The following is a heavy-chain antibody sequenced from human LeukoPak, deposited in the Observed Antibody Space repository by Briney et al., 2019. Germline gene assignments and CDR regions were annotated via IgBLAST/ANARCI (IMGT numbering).Heavy chain of an antibody. Sequence: PGRSLRLSCAASGLTLSSYLMHWVSQAPGKGLVWVSRITSDGRTNIADSAQGRFTNARDNAKYAVALQMNSLRGEDIGVYYCDRAPSEIGGYCPEYFRLWGQGTLVTVCS. CDR2: ITSDGRT. CDR3: DRAPSEIGGYCPEYFRL. CDR1: GLTLSSYL. V-gene: IGHV3-74*01. D-gene: IGHD2-21*01. J-gene: IGHJ1*01.